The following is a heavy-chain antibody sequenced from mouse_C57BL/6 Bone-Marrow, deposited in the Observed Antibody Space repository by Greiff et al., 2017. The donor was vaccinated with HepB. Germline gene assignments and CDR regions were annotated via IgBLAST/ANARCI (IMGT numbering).Heavy chain of an antibody. Sequence: VQLKQPGAELVRPGASVKLSCTASGFNIKDDYMHWVKQRPEQGLEWIGWIDPENGDTEYASKFQGKATITADTSSNTAYLQLSSLTSEDTAVYYCTSYWVAYWGQGTRVTVSA. J-gene: IGHJ3*01. CDR3: TSYWVAY. CDR2: IDPENGDT. CDR1: GFNIKDDY. V-gene: IGHV14-4*01.